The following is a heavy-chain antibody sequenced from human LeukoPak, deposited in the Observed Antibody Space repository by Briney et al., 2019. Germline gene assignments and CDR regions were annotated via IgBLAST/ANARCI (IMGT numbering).Heavy chain of an antibody. CDR3: ARRTYYGSGSPD. V-gene: IGHV4-4*02. J-gene: IGHJ4*02. CDR2: IYHSGST. CDR1: GGSISSSNW. Sequence: PSETLSLTCAVSGGSISSSNWWSWVRQPPGKGLEWIGEIYHSGSTNYKPSLKSRVTISIDKSKNQFSLNLTSVAAADTAVYYCARRTYYGSGSPDWGQGTLVTVSS. D-gene: IGHD3-10*01.